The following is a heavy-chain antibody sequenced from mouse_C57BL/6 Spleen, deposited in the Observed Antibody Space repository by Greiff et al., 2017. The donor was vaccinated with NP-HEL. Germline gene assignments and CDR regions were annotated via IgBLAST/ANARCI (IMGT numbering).Heavy chain of an antibody. CDR2: INYDGSST. J-gene: IGHJ2*01. D-gene: IGHD6-1*01. Sequence: EVQRVESEGGLVQPGSSMKLSCTASGFTFSDYYMAWVRQVPEKGLEWVANINYDGSSTYYLDSLKSRFIISRDNAKNILYLQMSSLKSEDTATYYCAREENAYYFDYWGQGTTLTVSS. V-gene: IGHV5-16*01. CDR3: AREENAYYFDY. CDR1: GFTFSDYY.